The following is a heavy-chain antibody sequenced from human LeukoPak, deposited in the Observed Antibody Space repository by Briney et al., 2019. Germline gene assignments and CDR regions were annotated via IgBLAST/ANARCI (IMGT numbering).Heavy chain of an antibody. D-gene: IGHD6-13*01. J-gene: IGHJ6*02. Sequence: GGSLRLSCAASGFTFSDYYMTWIRQAPGKGLEWVSYISSGTTTYYADSVKGRFTISRDNAKNSLYLQMNSLRAEDTAVYYCARDRAGGGEAYGMDVWGQGTTVTVSS. CDR2: ISSGTTT. CDR3: ARDRAGGGEAYGMDV. V-gene: IGHV3-69-1*01. CDR1: GFTFSDYY.